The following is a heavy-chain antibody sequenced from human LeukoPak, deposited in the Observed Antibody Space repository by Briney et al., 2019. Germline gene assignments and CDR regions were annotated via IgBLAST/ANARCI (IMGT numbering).Heavy chain of an antibody. CDR2: IYYSGST. CDR1: GGSLSRGGYY. Sequence: SQTLSLTCTVSGGSLSRGGYYWSWIRQHPGKGLEWIGYIYYSGSTYYNPSLKSRVTISVDTSKNQFSLKLSSVTAADTAVYYCARDGGDGYNFPNNGFDYWGQGTLVTVSS. D-gene: IGHD5-24*01. J-gene: IGHJ4*02. CDR3: ARDGGDGYNFPNNGFDY. V-gene: IGHV4-31*03.